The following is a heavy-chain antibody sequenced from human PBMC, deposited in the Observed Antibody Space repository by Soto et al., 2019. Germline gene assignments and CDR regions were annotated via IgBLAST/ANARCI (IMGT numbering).Heavy chain of an antibody. CDR3: ARGGDIVVVPAATHPLHR. D-gene: IGHD2-2*01. CDR2: INSDGSST. CDR1: GFTFSSYW. J-gene: IGHJ5*02. V-gene: IGHV3-74*01. Sequence: GGSLRLSCAASGFTFSSYWMHWVRQAPGKGLVWVSRINSDGSSTSYADSVKGRFTISRDNAKNTLYLQMNSLRAEDTAVYYCARGGDIVVVPAATHPLHRWGQGTLVTVSS.